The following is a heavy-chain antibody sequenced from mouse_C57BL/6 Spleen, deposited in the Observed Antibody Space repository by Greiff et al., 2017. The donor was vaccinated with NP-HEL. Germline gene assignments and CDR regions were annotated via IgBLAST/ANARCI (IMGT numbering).Heavy chain of an antibody. Sequence: QVQLQQSGAELVRPGASVTLSCKASGYTFTDYEMHWVKQTPVHGLEWIGAIDPETGGTAYNQKFKGKAILTADKSSSTAYMELRSLTSEDSAVYYCTRYHAYLRDYAMDYWGQGTSVTVSS. CDR3: TRYHAYLRDYAMDY. CDR1: GYTFTDYE. V-gene: IGHV1-15*01. CDR2: IDPETGGT. J-gene: IGHJ4*01. D-gene: IGHD5-5*01.